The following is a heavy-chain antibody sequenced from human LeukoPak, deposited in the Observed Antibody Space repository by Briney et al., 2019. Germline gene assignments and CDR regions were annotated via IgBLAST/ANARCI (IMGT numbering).Heavy chain of an antibody. Sequence: SETLSLTCTVSGGSITRSSYYWGWIRQPPGKGLEWIGEINHSGSTNYNPSLKSRVTISVDTSKNQFSLKLSSVTAADTAVYYCARTYYDSSGYYYIYWGQGTLVTVSS. CDR2: INHSGST. CDR3: ARTYYDSSGYYYIY. CDR1: GGSITRSSYY. J-gene: IGHJ4*02. V-gene: IGHV4-39*07. D-gene: IGHD3-22*01.